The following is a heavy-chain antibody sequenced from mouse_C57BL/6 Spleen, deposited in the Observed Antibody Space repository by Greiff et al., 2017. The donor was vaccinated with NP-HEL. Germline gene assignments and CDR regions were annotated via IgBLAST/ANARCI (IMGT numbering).Heavy chain of an antibody. V-gene: IGHV1-61*01. J-gene: IGHJ2*01. CDR2: IYPSDSET. CDR3: ARAGYYYGSSLDY. CDR1: GYTFTSYW. D-gene: IGHD1-1*01. Sequence: QVQLKQPGAELVRPGSSVKLSCKASGYTFTSYWMDWVKQRPGQGLEWIGNIYPSDSETHYNQKFKDKATLTVDKSSSTAYMQLSSLTSEDSAVYYCARAGYYYGSSLDYWGQGTTLTVSS.